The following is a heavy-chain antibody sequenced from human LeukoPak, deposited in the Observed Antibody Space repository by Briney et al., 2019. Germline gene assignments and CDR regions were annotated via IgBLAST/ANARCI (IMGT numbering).Heavy chain of an antibody. Sequence: ASVKVSCKASGYTFTSYGISWVRQAPGQGLEWMGWISAYNGNTNYAQKLQGRVTMTTDTSTSTAYMELRSLRSDDTAVYYCARSRGPYCSSTSCYSVDIVATDYHYWGRGTLVTVSS. J-gene: IGHJ4*02. CDR1: GYTFTSYG. D-gene: IGHD2-2*02. CDR2: ISAYNGNT. V-gene: IGHV1-18*01. CDR3: ARSRGPYCSSTSCYSVDIVATDYHY.